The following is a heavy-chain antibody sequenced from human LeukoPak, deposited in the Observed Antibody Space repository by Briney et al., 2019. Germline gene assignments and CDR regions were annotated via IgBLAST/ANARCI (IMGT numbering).Heavy chain of an antibody. CDR1: GDSITSGYY. CDR3: SREGGVAAKIDP. Sequence: SETLSLTCSVTGDSITSGYYWGWIRQFPRKGLEWIGSLYHSGGPHYNPSLKSRVTISVDTSKNQFSLKLRSVTAADTAVYYCSREGGVAAKIDPWGQGTLVTASS. D-gene: IGHD2-15*01. V-gene: IGHV4-38-2*02. CDR2: LYHSGGP. J-gene: IGHJ5*02.